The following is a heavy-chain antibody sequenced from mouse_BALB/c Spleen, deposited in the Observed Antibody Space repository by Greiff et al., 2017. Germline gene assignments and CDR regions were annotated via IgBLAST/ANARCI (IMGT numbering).Heavy chain of an antibody. CDR1: GFTFSDYY. D-gene: IGHD2-1*01. J-gene: IGHJ3*01. CDR2: ISDGGSYT. Sequence: EVKLVESGGGLVKPGGSLKLSCAASGFTFSDYYMYWVRQTPEKRLEWVATISDGGSYTYYPDSVKGRFTISRVNAKNNLYLQMSSLKSEDTAMYYCAAGRDYGKEFAYWGQGTLVTVSA. CDR3: AAGRDYGKEFAY. V-gene: IGHV5-4*02.